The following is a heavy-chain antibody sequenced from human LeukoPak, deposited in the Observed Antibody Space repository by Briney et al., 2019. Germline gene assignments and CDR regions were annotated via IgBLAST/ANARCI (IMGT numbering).Heavy chain of an antibody. CDR2: IDQDGSEN. J-gene: IGHJ4*02. V-gene: IGHV3-7*01. Sequence: GGSLRLSCAASGFTFSKYWMTWVRQAPGKGPERVANIDQDGSENFYVDSVKGRFTISRDNAKNSLYLQMNSLRLDDTALYYCVRDQGAAGDYWGQGTLVTVSS. CDR3: VRDQGAAGDY. D-gene: IGHD6-13*01. CDR1: GFTFSKYW.